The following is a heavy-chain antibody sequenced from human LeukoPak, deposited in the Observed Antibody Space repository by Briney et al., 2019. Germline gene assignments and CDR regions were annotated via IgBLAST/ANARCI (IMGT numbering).Heavy chain of an antibody. CDR2: IYYSGST. Sequence: KPSETLSLTCTVSGGSISSSSYYWGWIRQPPGKGLEWIGSIYYSGSTYYNPSLKSRVTISVDTSKNQFSLKLSSVTAADTAVYYCAKAPPEEHDFWSGYYNYMDVWGKGTTVTVSS. J-gene: IGHJ6*03. CDR3: AKAPPEEHDFWSGYYNYMDV. D-gene: IGHD3-3*01. CDR1: GGSISSSSYY. V-gene: IGHV4-39*01.